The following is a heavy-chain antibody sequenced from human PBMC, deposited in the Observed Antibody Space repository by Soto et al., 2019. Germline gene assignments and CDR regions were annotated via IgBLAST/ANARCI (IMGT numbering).Heavy chain of an antibody. CDR3: AKDGAGSGWYGGSFDY. J-gene: IGHJ4*02. V-gene: IGHV3-30*18. CDR1: GFTFSSYG. CDR2: ISYDGSNK. D-gene: IGHD6-19*01. Sequence: QVQLVESGGGVVQPGRSLRLSCAASGFTFSSYGMHWVRQAPGKGLEWVAVISYDGSNKYYADSVKGRFTISRDNSKNTLYLQMNSLRAEDTAVYYCAKDGAGSGWYGGSFDYWGQGTLVTVSS.